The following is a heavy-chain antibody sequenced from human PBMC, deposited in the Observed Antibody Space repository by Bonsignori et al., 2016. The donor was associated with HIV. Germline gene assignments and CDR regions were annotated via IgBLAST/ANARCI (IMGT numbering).Heavy chain of an antibody. D-gene: IGHD2-21*01. J-gene: IGHJ4*02. CDR3: AREGVITAHLDY. V-gene: IGHV1-46*01. Sequence: WVRQAPGQGLEWMGTINPSGGSTSYAQKFQGRVTMTRDTSTSTVYMDLSSLRSEDTAVYYCAREGVITAHLDYWGQGTLVTVSS. CDR2: INPSGGST.